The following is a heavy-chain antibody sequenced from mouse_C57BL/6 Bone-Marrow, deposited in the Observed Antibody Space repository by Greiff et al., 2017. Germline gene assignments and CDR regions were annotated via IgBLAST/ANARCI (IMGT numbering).Heavy chain of an antibody. J-gene: IGHJ2*01. Sequence: VKLMESGAELVKPGASVKMSCKVSGYTFTTYPIEWMKQNHGKSLEWIGNFHPYNDDTKYNEKFKGKATLTVEKSSSTVYLELSRLTSDDSAVYYCARGGLRHYFDYWGQGTTLTVSS. D-gene: IGHD2-2*01. CDR1: GYTFTTYP. CDR3: ARGGLRHYFDY. V-gene: IGHV1-47*01. CDR2: FHPYNDDT.